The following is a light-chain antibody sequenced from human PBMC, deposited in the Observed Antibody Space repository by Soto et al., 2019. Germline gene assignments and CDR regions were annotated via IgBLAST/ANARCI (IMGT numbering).Light chain of an antibody. CDR1: QSINKW. CDR2: EAS. Sequence: DIQMTQSPSTLSASVGDTFTITCRASQSINKWLAWYQQKPGKAPTLLIYEASILQNGAPSRFSGTESGTEFTLTISSLRPDDFATYYCQQYNSYRTVGQGTQVEIK. CDR3: QQYNSYRT. J-gene: IGKJ1*01. V-gene: IGKV1-5*03.